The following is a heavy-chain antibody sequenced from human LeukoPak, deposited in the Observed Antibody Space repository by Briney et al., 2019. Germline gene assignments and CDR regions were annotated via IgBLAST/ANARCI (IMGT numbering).Heavy chain of an antibody. J-gene: IGHJ4*02. V-gene: IGHV3-66*01. CDR3: ARIQNYYADY. Sequence: GGSLRLSCAASGFTFSSYGMHWVRQAPGKGLEWVSILYTGDNTHYADSVTGRFTISRDNFKNMMYLQMHSLRVEDRAVYFCARIQNYYADYWGQGTLVTVSS. CDR1: GFTFSSYG. D-gene: IGHD1-26*01. CDR2: LYTGDNT.